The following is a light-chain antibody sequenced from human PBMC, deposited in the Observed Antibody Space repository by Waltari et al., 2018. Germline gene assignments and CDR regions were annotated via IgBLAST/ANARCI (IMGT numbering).Light chain of an antibody. V-gene: IGLV8-61*01. CDR2: STG. CDR1: SGSVSTSYY. Sequence: QTVVTQEPSFSVSPGGTITLTCGLNSGSVSTSYYPSWYQQTPGQAPRTLIYSTGTRSSGVPDRFSGSILGNRAALTITGAQADDESDYYCVLYMGSGISVFGGGTKLTVL. CDR3: VLYMGSGISV. J-gene: IGLJ3*02.